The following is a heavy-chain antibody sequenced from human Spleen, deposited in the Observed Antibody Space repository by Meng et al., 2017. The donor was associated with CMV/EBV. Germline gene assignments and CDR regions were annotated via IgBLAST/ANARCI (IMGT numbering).Heavy chain of an antibody. CDR2: INHDGSVK. Sequence: GGSLRLSCAASGFTFDAYGMSWVRHAPGKGLEWVANINHDGSVKHYVDSLKGRFTISRDNAKNSLYLQMTSLRADDTAVYYCARDYYASGSFDYWGQGTLVTVSS. CDR3: ARDYYASGSFDY. CDR1: GFTFDAYG. D-gene: IGHD3-10*01. V-gene: IGHV3-7*01. J-gene: IGHJ4*02.